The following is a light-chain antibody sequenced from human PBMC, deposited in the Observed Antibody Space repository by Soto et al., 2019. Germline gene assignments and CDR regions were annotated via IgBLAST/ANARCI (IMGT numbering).Light chain of an antibody. CDR1: QFMGSSY. Sequence: NVLTQSPGTRSLAPGESATLSCRASQFMGSSYFAWFQQKPGQAPSLLIYGASTRASAIPHRFSASGSGTDFTLTISRLEPGDSAVYYCQQYDSFPWTFGQGTKVEI. CDR2: GAS. CDR3: QQYDSFPWT. V-gene: IGKV3-20*01. J-gene: IGKJ1*01.